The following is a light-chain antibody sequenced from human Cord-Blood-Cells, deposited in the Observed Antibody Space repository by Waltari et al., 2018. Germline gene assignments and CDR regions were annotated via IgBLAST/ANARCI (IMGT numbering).Light chain of an antibody. CDR2: AAS. V-gene: IGKV1-39*01. CDR1: QIISIY. Sequence: DIEMTQSPSSLSASVGDRVTITCRASQIISIYLNWYQQKPGKAPKLLIYAASSLQSGVPSRFSGSGSGTDFTLTISSLQPEDFATYYCQQSYSTPYTFGQGTKLEIK. CDR3: QQSYSTPYT. J-gene: IGKJ2*01.